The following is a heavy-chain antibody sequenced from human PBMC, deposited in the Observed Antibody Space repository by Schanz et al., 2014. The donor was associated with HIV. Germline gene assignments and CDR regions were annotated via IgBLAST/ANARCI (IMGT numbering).Heavy chain of an antibody. Sequence: QVQLVQSGAEVKKPGASVKVSCKASGYIFTSNGISWVRQAPGQGLEWMGWISAYNGKTNYARKVQGRVTMTTDTSPPPAYMWLRSLRSDDTAVYYCASGARYGMDAWGQGTTVTVSS. V-gene: IGHV1-18*01. CDR3: ASGARYGMDA. J-gene: IGHJ6*02. CDR2: ISAYNGKT. CDR1: GYIFTSNG.